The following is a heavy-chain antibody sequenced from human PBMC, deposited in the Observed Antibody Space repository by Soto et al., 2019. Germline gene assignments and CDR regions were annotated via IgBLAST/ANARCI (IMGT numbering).Heavy chain of an antibody. Sequence: QVQLVQSGAEVKKPGASVKVSCKASGYTFTSYDINWVRQATGQGLEWMGWMNPNSGNTGYAQKFQGRVSMTRNTSRSTAYMELSSLRSEDTAVYYCARWASITIFGVVITGYYYGMDVWGQGTTVTVSS. CDR3: ARWASITIFGVVITGYYYGMDV. CDR1: GYTFTSYD. J-gene: IGHJ6*02. V-gene: IGHV1-8*01. CDR2: MNPNSGNT. D-gene: IGHD3-3*01.